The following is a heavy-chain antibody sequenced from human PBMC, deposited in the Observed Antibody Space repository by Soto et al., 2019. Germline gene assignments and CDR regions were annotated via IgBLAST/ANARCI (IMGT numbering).Heavy chain of an antibody. D-gene: IGHD6-19*01. CDR3: ARGWYRSGGDFDS. CDR1: GFSFKDYG. Sequence: VGSLRLSCAASGFSFKDYGMHWVRQAPGKGLEWVAIIWYDGSNKYYAESVQGRFTISRDNFKNILYLQMNSLRVDDTAVYYCARGWYRSGGDFDSWGRGTLVTSPQ. CDR2: IWYDGSNK. J-gene: IGHJ4*02. V-gene: IGHV3-33*01.